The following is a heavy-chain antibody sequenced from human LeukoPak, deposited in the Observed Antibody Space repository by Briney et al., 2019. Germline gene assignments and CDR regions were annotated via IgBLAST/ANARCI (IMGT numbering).Heavy chain of an antibody. D-gene: IGHD3-10*01. CDR1: GFTFSNYW. Sequence: GGSLRLSCAASGFTFSNYWMSWVRQAPGKGLEWVANIKQDGSEKYYVGSVKGRFTISRDNAKKSLYLQMNSLRAEDTAVYYCASMVRGVIGYNWFDPWGQGTLVTVSS. V-gene: IGHV3-7*03. J-gene: IGHJ5*02. CDR2: IKQDGSEK. CDR3: ASMVRGVIGYNWFDP.